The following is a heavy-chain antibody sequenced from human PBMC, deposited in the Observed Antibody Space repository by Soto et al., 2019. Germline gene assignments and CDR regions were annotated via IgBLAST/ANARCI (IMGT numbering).Heavy chain of an antibody. Sequence: GGSLRLSCAASGFTFSSYAMHWVRQAPGKGLEWVAVISYDGSNKYYADSVKGRFTISRDNSKNTLYLQMNSLRAEDTAVYYCARPSTFDYWGQGTLVTVSS. J-gene: IGHJ4*02. CDR1: GFTFSSYA. V-gene: IGHV3-30-3*01. CDR3: ARPSTFDY. CDR2: ISYDGSNK. D-gene: IGHD6-6*01.